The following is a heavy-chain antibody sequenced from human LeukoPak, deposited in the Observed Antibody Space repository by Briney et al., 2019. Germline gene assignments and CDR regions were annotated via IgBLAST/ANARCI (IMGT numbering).Heavy chain of an antibody. J-gene: IGHJ4*02. V-gene: IGHV3-11*04. CDR2: ISSSGSTI. CDR1: GLSVSSNY. D-gene: IGHD6-19*01. CDR3: ARDRGSGWYVDY. Sequence: GGSLRLSCVASGLSVSSNYMSWVRQAPGKGLEWVSYISSSGSTIYYADSVKGRFTISRDNAKNSLYLQMNSLGAEDTAVYYCARDRGSGWYVDYWGQGTLVTVSS.